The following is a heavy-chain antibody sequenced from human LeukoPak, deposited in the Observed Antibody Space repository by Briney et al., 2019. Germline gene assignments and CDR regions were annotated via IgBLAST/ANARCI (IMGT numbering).Heavy chain of an antibody. Sequence: PGGSLRLSCEASGFTFSSYAMSWVRQAPGKGLEWVSVVSGSGSSTYSADSVKGRFTISRDNSKNTLFLQMNSLGAEDTAVYYCARSGSSWYRFDYWGQGTLVTVSS. CDR1: GFTFSSYA. J-gene: IGHJ4*02. D-gene: IGHD6-13*01. CDR2: VSGSGSST. CDR3: ARSGSSWYRFDY. V-gene: IGHV3-23*01.